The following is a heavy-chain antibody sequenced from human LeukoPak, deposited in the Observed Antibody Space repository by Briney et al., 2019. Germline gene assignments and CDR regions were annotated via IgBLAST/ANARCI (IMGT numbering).Heavy chain of an antibody. V-gene: IGHV4-59*01. Sequence: SETLSLTCTVSGDSISTYSWIWIRQPPGKGLECIGYISYSGSTNFNPSLQSRVTMSVATSKNQFSLKLNSVTAADTAVYYCAKAMSSAWNFALWGRGTLVTVSS. CDR2: ISYSGST. CDR3: AKAMSSAWNFAL. J-gene: IGHJ2*01. CDR1: GDSISTYS. D-gene: IGHD3-10*01.